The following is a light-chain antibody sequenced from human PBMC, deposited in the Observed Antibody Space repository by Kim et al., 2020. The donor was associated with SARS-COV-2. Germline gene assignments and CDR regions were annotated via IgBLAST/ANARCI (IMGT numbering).Light chain of an antibody. CDR2: GRS. Sequence: SSELTQDPAVSVALGQTVRITCQGYSLRGFYASWYQQKSRQAPVLVFYGRSNRPSGIPDRFSGSSSGDTASLTITGAQAEDEADYYCNCRDNGFGGGTKL. V-gene: IGLV3-19*01. CDR1: SLRGFY. CDR3: NCRDNG. J-gene: IGLJ2*01.